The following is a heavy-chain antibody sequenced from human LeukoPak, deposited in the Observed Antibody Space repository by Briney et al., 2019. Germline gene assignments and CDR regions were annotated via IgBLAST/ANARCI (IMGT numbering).Heavy chain of an antibody. CDR2: ISARDNYI. D-gene: IGHD2-8*02. J-gene: IGHJ6*02. CDR3: ARGYCTGNSCPIYYYGMDV. V-gene: IGHV3-23*01. CDR1: RFTFSTYA. Sequence: GASLRLSCAASRFTFSTYAMTWVRQAPGKGLEWVSAISARDNYIYYADSVKGRFTISRDNSNLYLQMDSLRAEDTALYYCARGYCTGNSCPIYYYGMDVWGQGTTVIVSS.